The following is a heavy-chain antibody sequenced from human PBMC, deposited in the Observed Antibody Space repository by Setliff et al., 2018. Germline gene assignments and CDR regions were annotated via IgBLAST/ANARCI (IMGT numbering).Heavy chain of an antibody. Sequence: KVSCKASGGTFSSYVISWVREAPGQGLEWMGGIIPMFGTNYAQKFQGRVMITADESTSTAYMELSSLGSEDTAVYYCAGGQPLVRKYYYYMDVWGKGTTVTVSS. CDR2: IIPMFGT. CDR3: AGGQPLVRKYYYYMDV. V-gene: IGHV1-69*01. D-gene: IGHD3-10*01. CDR1: GGTFSSYV. J-gene: IGHJ6*03.